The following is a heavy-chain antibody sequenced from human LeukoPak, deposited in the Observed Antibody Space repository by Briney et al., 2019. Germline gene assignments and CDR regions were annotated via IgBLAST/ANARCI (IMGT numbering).Heavy chain of an antibody. CDR3: ARDNDWAFHY. J-gene: IGHJ4*02. D-gene: IGHD3-9*01. Sequence: GGSLRLSCAASGFTFSSYAMSWVRQAPGKGLEWVSAVSGSGGSTYYPDFVKGRFTISRDNAKNSLYLQMNSLRDEDTAVYYCARDNDWAFHYWGQGTLVTVSS. CDR1: GFTFSSYA. V-gene: IGHV3-23*01. CDR2: VSGSGGST.